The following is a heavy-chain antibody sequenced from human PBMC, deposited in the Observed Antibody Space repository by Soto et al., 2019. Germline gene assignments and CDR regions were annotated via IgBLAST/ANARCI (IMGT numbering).Heavy chain of an antibody. D-gene: IGHD5-18*01. CDR2: INADYGNT. CDR3: ARCIQGDYYYGKDV. CDR1: GYTFSNYG. Sequence: ASVKVSCKASGYTFSNYGISWVRQAPGQGLEWMGRINADYGNTQYAQKFRGRVTMTTDTSTTTVYMELTNLRSDDTAVYYCARCIQGDYYYGKDVWGQGTTVTVSS. V-gene: IGHV1-18*01. J-gene: IGHJ6*02.